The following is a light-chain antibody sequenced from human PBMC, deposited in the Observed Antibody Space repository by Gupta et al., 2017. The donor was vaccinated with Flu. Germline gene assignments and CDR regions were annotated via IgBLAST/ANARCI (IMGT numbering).Light chain of an antibody. V-gene: IGLV3-1*01. CDR1: KLGDKY. CDR2: QDT. J-gene: IGLJ3*02. CDR3: QAWDSSASWV. Sequence: SYELTQPPSVSVSPGQTASITCSGDKLGDKYACWYQQKPGQSPLLVIYQDTKRPSGIPARFSGSNSGNTATLTSSETQAMDDADYYCQAWDSSASWVFGGGTKLTVL.